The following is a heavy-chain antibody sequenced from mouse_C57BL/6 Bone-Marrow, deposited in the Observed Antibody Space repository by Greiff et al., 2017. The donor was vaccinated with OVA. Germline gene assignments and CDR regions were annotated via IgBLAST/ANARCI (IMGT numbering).Heavy chain of an antibody. Sequence: QVQLQQPGAELVRPGTSVKLSCKASGYTFTSYWMHWVKQRPGQGLEWIGVIDPSDSYTNYNQKFKGKATLTVDTSSSTAYMQLSSLTSEDSAVYDCADGYYGYAMDYWGQGTSVTVSS. V-gene: IGHV1-59*01. D-gene: IGHD2-3*01. CDR1: GYTFTSYW. J-gene: IGHJ4*01. CDR3: ADGYYGYAMDY. CDR2: IDPSDSYT.